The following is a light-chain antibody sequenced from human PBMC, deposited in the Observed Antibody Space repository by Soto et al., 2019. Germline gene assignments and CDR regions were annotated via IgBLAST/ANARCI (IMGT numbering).Light chain of an antibody. J-gene: IGKJ4*01. CDR3: QQYGSSSLT. CDR2: GAS. CDR1: QSVSSSY. Sequence: EIVLTQSPGTLSLSPGERATLSCRASQSVSSSYLAWYQQKPGQSPRLLIYGASSRATGIPDRFSGSGSGTDFTLTISGLESEDFGVYYCQQYGSSSLTFGGGTKVEIK. V-gene: IGKV3-20*01.